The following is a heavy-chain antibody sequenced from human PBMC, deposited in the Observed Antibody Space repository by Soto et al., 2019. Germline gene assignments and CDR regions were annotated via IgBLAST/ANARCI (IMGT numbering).Heavy chain of an antibody. CDR2: IYPGGVNI. D-gene: IGHD1-7*01. CDR3: PRDQSWHYLVWWCDP. V-gene: IGHV1-46*03. J-gene: IGHJ5*02. CDR1: GYSFTSHY. Sequence: QVQLVQSGAEVKKPGASVKVSCKAIGYSFTSHYMHWVRQAPGQGLEWMGTIYPGGVNIGYAQKFKGRVTMTKDTSTSTVCMELSSLTSEDTAVYYCPRDQSWHYLVWWCDPWGQGTLVTVSS.